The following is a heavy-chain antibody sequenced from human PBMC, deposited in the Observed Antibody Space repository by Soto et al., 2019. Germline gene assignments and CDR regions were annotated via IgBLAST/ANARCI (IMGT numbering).Heavy chain of an antibody. CDR2: IKGDGNEK. CDR1: GFDFSTFW. CDR3: ARLISTYDIDGSGYRREYFLDT. D-gene: IGHD3-22*01. V-gene: IGHV3-7*03. Sequence: HPGGSLRLSCSASGFDFSTFWMTWVRQAPGKGLEWVATIKGDGNEKNYEDSVEGRFTISRDNAKNSLYLEMKSLSAEDTAVYFCARLISTYDIDGSGYRREYFLDTWGQGTLVTVSS. J-gene: IGHJ5*02.